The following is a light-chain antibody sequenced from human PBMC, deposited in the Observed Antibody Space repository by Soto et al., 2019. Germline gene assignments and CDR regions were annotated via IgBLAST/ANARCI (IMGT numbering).Light chain of an antibody. CDR1: SSTIGEGYD. CDR2: GNS. Sequence: QSVLTQPPSVSGAPGQRVTISCPGSSSTIGEGYDVHWYQQLPGTAPKLPIYGNSNRPSGVPDRFSGSKYGTSAALASTGLKSEDEADYFCQSYDSSLSAVVFGGGTKLPVL. V-gene: IGLV1-40*01. J-gene: IGLJ2*01. CDR3: QSYDSSLSAVV.